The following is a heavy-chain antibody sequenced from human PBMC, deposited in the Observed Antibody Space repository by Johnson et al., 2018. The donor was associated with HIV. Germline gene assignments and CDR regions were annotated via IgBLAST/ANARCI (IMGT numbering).Heavy chain of an antibody. J-gene: IGHJ3*01. CDR2: IYSGGST. CDR3: ARDPSPRVGATYAFDG. V-gene: IGHV3-66*01. CDR1: GFTFSSYA. Sequence: VQLVESGGGVVQPVGSLRLSCAASGFTFSSYAMSWVRQAPGKGLEWVSVIYSGGSTYYADSVKGRFTISRDNSKNTLYLQMNSLRAEDTAVYYCARDPSPRVGATYAFDGWGQGTVVTVSS. D-gene: IGHD1-26*01.